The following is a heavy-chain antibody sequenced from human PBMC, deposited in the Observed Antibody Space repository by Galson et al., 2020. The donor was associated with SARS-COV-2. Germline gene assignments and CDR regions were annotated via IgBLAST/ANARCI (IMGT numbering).Heavy chain of an antibody. J-gene: IGHJ5*02. CDR1: GYTLTELS. CDR2: FDPEDGET. D-gene: IGHD3-22*01. CDR3: ATGPPYYYDSSGYASCWFDP. V-gene: IGHV1-24*01. Sequence: ASVKVSCKVSGYTLTELSMHWVRQAPGKGLEWMGGFDPEDGETIYAQKFQGRVTMTEDTSTDTAYMELSSLRSEDTAVYYCATGPPYYYDSSGYASCWFDPWGQGTLVTVSS.